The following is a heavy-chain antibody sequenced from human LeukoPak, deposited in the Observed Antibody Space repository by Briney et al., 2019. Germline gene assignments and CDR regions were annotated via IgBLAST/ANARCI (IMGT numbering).Heavy chain of an antibody. CDR3: AKPPSPYGDYIDAFDI. CDR2: IYHSGST. D-gene: IGHD4-17*01. CDR1: GYSISSGYY. J-gene: IGHJ3*02. V-gene: IGHV4-38-2*02. Sequence: PSETLSLTCTVSGYSISSGYYWGWIRQPPGKGLEWIGSIYHSGSTYYNPSLKSRVTISVDTSKNQFSLKLSPVTAADTAVYYCAKPPSPYGDYIDAFDIWGQGTMVTVSS.